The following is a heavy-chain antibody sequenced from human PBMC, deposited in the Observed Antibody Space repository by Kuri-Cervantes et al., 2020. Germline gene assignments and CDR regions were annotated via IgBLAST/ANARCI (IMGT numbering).Heavy chain of an antibody. D-gene: IGHD3-10*01. CDR3: AKDLYYYGSGSYYGY. Sequence: GESLKISCAASGFSFSTYGMSWVRQAPGKGLEWISYIGSSGSLIYYEDSVKGRVTISRDNSKNTLYLQMNSLRAEDTAVYYCAKDLYYYGSGSYYGYWGQGTLVTVSS. CDR2: IGSSGSLI. J-gene: IGHJ4*02. CDR1: GFSFSTYG. V-gene: IGHV3-48*01.